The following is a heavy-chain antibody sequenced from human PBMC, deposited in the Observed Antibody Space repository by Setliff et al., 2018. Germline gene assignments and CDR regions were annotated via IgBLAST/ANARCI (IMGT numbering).Heavy chain of an antibody. CDR1: GFTFDDYA. V-gene: IGHV3-9*01. CDR3: ARDGGEY. Sequence: PGGSLRLSCAASGFTFDDYAMHWVRQTPGKGLEWVSGISWNSGIVAYADSVKGRFTISRDNAKNSLYLQMNSLRAEDTAVYYCARDGGEYWGQGTLVTVS. J-gene: IGHJ4*02. D-gene: IGHD3-16*01. CDR2: ISWNSGIV.